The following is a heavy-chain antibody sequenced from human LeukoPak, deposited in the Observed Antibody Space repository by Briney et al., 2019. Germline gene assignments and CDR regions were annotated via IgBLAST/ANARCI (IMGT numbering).Heavy chain of an antibody. V-gene: IGHV4-59*01. CDR2: ILYTGNT. J-gene: IGHJ5*02. D-gene: IGHD3-22*01. CDR3: ARGLVVGAGRFDP. Sequence: SETLSLTCTVSGGSMTNYYWSWIRQTPRKGLEWMGYILYTGNTDYNPSLKSRLTISVDTSKNQFSLNLRSVTTADTGVYFCARGLVVGAGRFDPWGQGTLAIVSS. CDR1: GGSMTNYY.